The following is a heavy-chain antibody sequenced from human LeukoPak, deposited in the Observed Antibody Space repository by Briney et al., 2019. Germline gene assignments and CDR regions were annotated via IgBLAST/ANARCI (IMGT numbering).Heavy chain of an antibody. CDR3: ASSQGY. CDR1: GGSISSGSYY. J-gene: IGHJ4*02. CDR2: IYTSGST. Sequence: SETLSLTCTVSGGSISSGSYYWSWIRQPAGKGLEWIGRIYTSGSTNYNPSLKSRVTISVDTSKNQFSLKLSPVTAADTAVYYCASSQGYWGQGTLVTVSS. V-gene: IGHV4-61*02.